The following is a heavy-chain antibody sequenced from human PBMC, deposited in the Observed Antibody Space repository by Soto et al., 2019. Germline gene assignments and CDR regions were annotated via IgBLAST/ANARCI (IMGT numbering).Heavy chain of an antibody. J-gene: IGHJ4*02. CDR1: GFTFSSYA. CDR2: ISYDGSNK. V-gene: IGHV3-30-3*01. Sequence: PGGSLRLSCAASGFTFSSYAMHWVRQAPGKGLEWVAVISYDGSNKYYADSVKGRFTISRDNSKNTLYLQMNSLRAEDTAVYYCARDMRGNFDYWGQGTLVTVSS. D-gene: IGHD2-2*01. CDR3: ARDMRGNFDY.